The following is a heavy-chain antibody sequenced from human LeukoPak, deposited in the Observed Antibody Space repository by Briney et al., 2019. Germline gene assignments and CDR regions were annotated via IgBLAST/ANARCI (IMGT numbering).Heavy chain of an antibody. CDR2: IRYDGDSN. D-gene: IGHD3-22*01. CDR3: AKEEVISGNHGVYFDY. V-gene: IGHV3-30*02. J-gene: IGHJ4*02. CDR1: GFTFRSYG. Sequence: GGSLRLSCAASGFTFRSYGMHWVRQAPGKGLEWVAFIRYDGDSNYYADSVKGRFTISRDNSRSTLYLQMNSLRAEDTAVYYCAKEEVISGNHGVYFDYWGQGTLVTVSS.